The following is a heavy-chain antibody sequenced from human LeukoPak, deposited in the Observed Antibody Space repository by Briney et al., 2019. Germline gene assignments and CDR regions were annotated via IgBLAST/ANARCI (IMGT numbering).Heavy chain of an antibody. D-gene: IGHD6-19*01. Sequence: PGVSLRLSCAASGFTFSSYAMSWVRQAPGKGVGWVSAISGSGGSTYYADSVKGRFTISRDNSKNTLYLQMNSLRAEDTAVYYCAKVSGWSYYYYMDVWGKGTTVTVSS. CDR3: AKVSGWSYYYYMDV. CDR2: ISGSGGST. CDR1: GFTFSSYA. V-gene: IGHV3-23*01. J-gene: IGHJ6*03.